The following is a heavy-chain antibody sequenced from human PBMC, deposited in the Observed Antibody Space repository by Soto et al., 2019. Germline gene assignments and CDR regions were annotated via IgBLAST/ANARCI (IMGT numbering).Heavy chain of an antibody. J-gene: IGHJ4*02. Sequence: EVQLVESGGGLVQPGGSLRLSCAASGFTFSSYSMNWVRQAPGKGLEWVSYISSSSSTIYYADSVKGRFTISRDNAKNSLYLLMNSLRAEDTAVYYCARLNPGGYFDYWGQGTLVTVSS. CDR1: GFTFSSYS. D-gene: IGHD3-10*01. CDR3: ARLNPGGYFDY. CDR2: ISSSSSTI. V-gene: IGHV3-48*01.